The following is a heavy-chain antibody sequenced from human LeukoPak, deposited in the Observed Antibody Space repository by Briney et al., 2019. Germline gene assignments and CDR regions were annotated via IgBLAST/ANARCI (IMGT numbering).Heavy chain of an antibody. CDR2: ISSSSSYI. CDR3: AKDGTYRPFDY. CDR1: GFTFSSYG. D-gene: IGHD1-26*01. J-gene: IGHJ4*02. V-gene: IGHV3-21*01. Sequence: GGSLRLSCAASGFTFSSYGMHWVRQAPGKGLEWVSSISSSSSYIYYADSVKGRFTISRDNAKNSLYLQMNSLRAEDTAVYYCAKDGTYRPFDYWGQGTLVTVSS.